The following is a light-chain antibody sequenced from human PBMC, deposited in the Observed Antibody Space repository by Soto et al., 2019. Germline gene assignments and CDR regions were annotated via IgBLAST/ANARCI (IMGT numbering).Light chain of an antibody. J-gene: IGLJ1*01. CDR1: SSNIGAGYD. Sequence: QSVLTQPPSVSGAPGQRVTISCTGSSSNIGAGYDVHWYQQLAGTAPKLLIYDNNKRPSGIPDRFSGSKSGTSATLGITGLQTGDEADYYCGTWDSSFYVFGTGTKVTVL. CDR2: DNN. CDR3: GTWDSSFYV. V-gene: IGLV1-51*01.